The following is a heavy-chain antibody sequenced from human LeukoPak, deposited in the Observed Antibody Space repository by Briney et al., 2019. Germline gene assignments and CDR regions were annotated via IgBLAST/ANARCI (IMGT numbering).Heavy chain of an antibody. V-gene: IGHV5-51*01. Sequence: GESLKISCKGSGYSFTSYWIGWVRQMPGKGLEWMGIIYPGDSDTRYGPSFQGQVTISADKSISTAYLQWSSLKASDTAMYYCARQRQWLVPRGRGDAFDIWGQGTMVTVSS. D-gene: IGHD6-19*01. CDR3: ARQRQWLVPRGRGDAFDI. CDR1: GYSFTSYW. CDR2: IYPGDSDT. J-gene: IGHJ3*02.